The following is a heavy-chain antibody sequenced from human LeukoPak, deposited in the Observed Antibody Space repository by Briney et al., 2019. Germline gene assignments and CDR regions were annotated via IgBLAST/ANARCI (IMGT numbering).Heavy chain of an antibody. Sequence: GGSLRLSCVVSGFTFSSHWMSWVRQAPGKGLEWAANIKEDGSEKYYVDSVKGRFTISRDNAKKSLYLQMDSLRAEDTAVYYCATHGSSELRYFDWSTNEWGQGTLVTVSS. CDR2: IKEDGSEK. J-gene: IGHJ4*02. CDR3: ATHGSSELRYFDWSTNE. D-gene: IGHD3-9*01. V-gene: IGHV3-7*01. CDR1: GFTFSSHW.